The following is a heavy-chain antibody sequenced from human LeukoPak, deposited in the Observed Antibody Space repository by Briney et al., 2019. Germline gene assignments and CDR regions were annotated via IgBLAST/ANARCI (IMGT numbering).Heavy chain of an antibody. J-gene: IGHJ4*02. Sequence: GGSLRLSCAASGFTFSSYSMNWVRQAPGKGLEWVSYIGSSSSSIYYADSVKGRFTISRDNAKNSLYLQMNSLRAEDTAVYYCARDRVITFGGVIVRIYWGQGTLVTVSS. D-gene: IGHD3-16*02. V-gene: IGHV3-48*04. CDR2: IGSSSSSI. CDR1: GFTFSSYS. CDR3: ARDRVITFGGVIVRIY.